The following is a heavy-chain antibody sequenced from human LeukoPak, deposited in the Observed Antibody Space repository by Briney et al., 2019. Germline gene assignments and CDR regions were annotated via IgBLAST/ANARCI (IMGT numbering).Heavy chain of an antibody. V-gene: IGHV3-23*01. CDR3: AKDRGRDGYNEY. D-gene: IGHD5-24*01. J-gene: IGHJ4*02. Sequence: GGSLRLSCAASGFSFSDYAMSWVRHAPGEGLEWVSSVSAGGGDKYYADSVRGRFTISRDNSKNTLYLQMNSLRAEDTAVYYCAKDRGRDGYNEYWGQGTLVTVSS. CDR2: VSAGGGDK. CDR1: GFSFSDYA.